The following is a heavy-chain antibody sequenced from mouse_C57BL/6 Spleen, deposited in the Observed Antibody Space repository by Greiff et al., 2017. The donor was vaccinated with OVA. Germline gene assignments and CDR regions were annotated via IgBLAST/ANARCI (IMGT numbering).Heavy chain of an antibody. Sequence: VQLVESGAELARPGASVKMSCKASGYTFTSYTMHWVKQRPGQGLEWIGYINPSSVYTKYNQKFKDKATLTADKSSSTACMQLNSLTSEDSAVYYGAKENYYGSSYGYFDVWGSGTTVTVSS. CDR3: AKENYYGSSYGYFDV. V-gene: IGHV1-4*01. D-gene: IGHD1-1*01. J-gene: IGHJ1*01. CDR1: GYTFTSYT. CDR2: INPSSVYT.